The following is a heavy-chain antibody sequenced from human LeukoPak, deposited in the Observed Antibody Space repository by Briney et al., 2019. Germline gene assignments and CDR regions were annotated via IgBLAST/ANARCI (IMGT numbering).Heavy chain of an antibody. CDR2: LSSSSTYI. CDR3: AIDPGTVDTAMVPVCDY. Sequence: GGSLRLSCAASGFTFSSYNMNWVRQAPGKGLEWVSSLSSSSTYIYYADSVRGRFTISRDNAKNSLYLQMNSLRAEDTAVYYCAIDPGTVDTAMVPVCDYWGQGTLVTVSS. V-gene: IGHV3-21*01. J-gene: IGHJ4*02. CDR1: GFTFSSYN. D-gene: IGHD5-18*01.